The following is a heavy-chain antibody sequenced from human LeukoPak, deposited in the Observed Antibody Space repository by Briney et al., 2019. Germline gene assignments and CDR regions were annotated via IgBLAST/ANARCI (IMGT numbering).Heavy chain of an antibody. CDR3: ARGIWEQLVFYFDY. CDR1: GGSISSYY. V-gene: IGHV4-59*01. J-gene: IGHJ4*02. Sequence: SETLSLTCTVSGGSISSYYWSWIRQPPGRGLEWIGCIYYSGSTNYNPSLKSRVTISVDTSKNQFSLKLSSVTAADTAVYYCARGIWEQLVFYFDYWGQGTLVTVSS. D-gene: IGHD6-13*01. CDR2: IYYSGST.